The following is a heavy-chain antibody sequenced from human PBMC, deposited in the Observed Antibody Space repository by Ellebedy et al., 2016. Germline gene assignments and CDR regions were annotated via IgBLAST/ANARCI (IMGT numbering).Heavy chain of an antibody. V-gene: IGHV3-7*01. D-gene: IGHD3-22*01. Sequence: GGSLRLSCAASGFTFSSYWMTWVRQAPGKGLEWVANIKQDGGEKSYVDSVKGRFTISRDNAKNSLYLQMNSLRAEDTAVYYCARDGITMIVVVNHFDYWGQGTLVTVSS. CDR3: ARDGITMIVVVNHFDY. J-gene: IGHJ4*02. CDR2: IKQDGGEK. CDR1: GFTFSSYW.